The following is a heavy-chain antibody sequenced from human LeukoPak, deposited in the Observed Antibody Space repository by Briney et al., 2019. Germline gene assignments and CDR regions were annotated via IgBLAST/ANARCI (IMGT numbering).Heavy chain of an antibody. D-gene: IGHD2/OR15-2a*01. J-gene: IGHJ4*02. V-gene: IGHV3-9*01. Sequence: GGSLRLSCAASGFGFHDYAMHCVPQAPGKGLEWVSGISWNRVRQVYADSMRGRFTISRDNAGHSLSLQMDGLRPEDTAFYYCSRDMTRGFRPRDYRGRGTLVTVSS. CDR3: SRDMTRGFRPRDY. CDR2: ISWNRVRQ. CDR1: GFGFHDYA.